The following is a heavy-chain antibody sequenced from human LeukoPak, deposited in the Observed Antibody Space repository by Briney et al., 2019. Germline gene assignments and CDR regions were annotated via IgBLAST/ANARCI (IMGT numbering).Heavy chain of an antibody. CDR3: AKDWRHIVVVSSPGYFDY. CDR2: ISYDGSNK. V-gene: IGHV3-30-3*01. CDR1: GFTFSSYA. J-gene: IGHJ4*02. Sequence: GGSLRLSCAASGFTFSSYAMHWVRQAPGKGLEWVAVISYDGSNKYYADSVKGRFTISRDNSKNTLYLQMNSLRAEDTAVYYCAKDWRHIVVVSSPGYFDYWGQGTLVTVSS. D-gene: IGHD2-21*01.